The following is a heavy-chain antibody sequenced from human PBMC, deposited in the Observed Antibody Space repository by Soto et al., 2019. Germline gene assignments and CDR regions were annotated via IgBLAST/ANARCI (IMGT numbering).Heavy chain of an antibody. CDR3: ARVDFYDKTLDF. V-gene: IGHV4-30-4*01. Sequence: SEILSLTCTVSGDSISSGGYYWTWIRQPPGKGLEWIGYIYYSGSTYYNPSLKSRVTISVDTSKNQFSLKLSSVTAADTAVYYCARVDFYDKTLDFWGLGTLVTVSS. CDR2: IYYSGST. CDR1: GDSISSGGYY. D-gene: IGHD3-22*01. J-gene: IGHJ4*02.